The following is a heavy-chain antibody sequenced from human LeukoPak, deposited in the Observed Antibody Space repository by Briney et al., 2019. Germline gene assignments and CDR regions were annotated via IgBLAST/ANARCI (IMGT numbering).Heavy chain of an antibody. CDR3: ARVRVVTGYGMDV. CDR2: IYYGGST. CDR1: GGSISSGGYY. D-gene: IGHD4-23*01. Sequence: SETLSLTCTVSGGSISSGGYYWSWIRQHPGKGLEWIGYIYYGGSTYYNPSLKSRVTISVDTSKNQFSLKLSSVTAADTAVYYCARVRVVTGYGMDVWGQGTTVTVSS. J-gene: IGHJ6*02. V-gene: IGHV4-31*03.